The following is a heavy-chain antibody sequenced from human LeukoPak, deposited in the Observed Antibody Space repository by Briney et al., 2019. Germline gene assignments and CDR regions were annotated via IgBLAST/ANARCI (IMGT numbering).Heavy chain of an antibody. CDR1: GYTLPSYD. CDR2: MNPNGGNT. J-gene: IGHJ5*02. D-gene: IGHD4-17*01. V-gene: IGHV1-8*01. Sequence: ASVKVSCKDSGYTLPSYDINWVRPATGQGREGMGWMNPNGGNTGYAQKFQGRVTMTRNTSISTAYMELSSLRSEDTAVYYCAVRGRNTVTYGEGDWFDPWGQGTLVTVSS. CDR3: AVRGRNTVTYGEGDWFDP.